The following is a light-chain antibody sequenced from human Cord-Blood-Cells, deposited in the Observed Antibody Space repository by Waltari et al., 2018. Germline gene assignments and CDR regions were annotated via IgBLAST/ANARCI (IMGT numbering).Light chain of an antibody. CDR2: AAS. J-gene: IGKJ1*01. CDR1: QGISSY. Sequence: AIRITQSPSSLSASTGDRVTITCRASQGISSYLAWYQQKPGKAPKLLIYAASTWQSGVPSRFSGRGSGTDFTLTISCLQSEDFATYYCQQYYSYPQTFGQGTKVEIK. V-gene: IGKV1-8*01. CDR3: QQYYSYPQT.